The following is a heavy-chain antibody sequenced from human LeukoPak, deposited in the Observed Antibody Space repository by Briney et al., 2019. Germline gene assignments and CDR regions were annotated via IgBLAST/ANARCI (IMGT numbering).Heavy chain of an antibody. J-gene: IGHJ5*02. D-gene: IGHD3-3*01. CDR2: ISAYNGNT. CDR1: GYTFTSYG. CDR3: ARDYDFWSGYGNWFDP. V-gene: IGHV1-18*01. Sequence: GASVKVSCKASGYTFTSYGISWVRQAPGQGLEWMGWISAYNGNTNYAQKLQGRVTMTTDTSTSTAYMELRSLRSDDTAVYYCARDYDFWSGYGNWFDPWGQGTLVTVSS.